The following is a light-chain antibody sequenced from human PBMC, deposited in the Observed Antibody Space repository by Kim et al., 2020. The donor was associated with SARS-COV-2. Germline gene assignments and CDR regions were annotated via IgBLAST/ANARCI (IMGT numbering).Light chain of an antibody. CDR2: AAS. V-gene: IGKV1-8*01. Sequence: AIRITQFPSSLSASTGDRVTITCRASQGISSYLAWYQQKPGKAPKLLIYAASTLQSGVPSRFSGSGSGTDFTLTISCLQSEDFATYYCQQYYSYPLTFGGGTKVDIK. CDR3: QQYYSYPLT. CDR1: QGISSY. J-gene: IGKJ4*01.